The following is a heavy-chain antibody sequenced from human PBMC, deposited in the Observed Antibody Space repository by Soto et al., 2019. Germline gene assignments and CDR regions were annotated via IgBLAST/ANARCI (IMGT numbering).Heavy chain of an antibody. Sequence: EVQLVESGGGLVKPGGSLRLSCAASGFTFSSYSMNWVRQGPGKGLEWVSSISSTSTYIFYADSVKGRFTVSRDNAKNSLYLQMNSLRAEDSAVYYCAGGGQLDPWGQGTTVTVSS. CDR2: ISSTSTYI. CDR1: GFTFSSYS. CDR3: AGGGQLDP. J-gene: IGHJ6*02. D-gene: IGHD6-6*01. V-gene: IGHV3-21*01.